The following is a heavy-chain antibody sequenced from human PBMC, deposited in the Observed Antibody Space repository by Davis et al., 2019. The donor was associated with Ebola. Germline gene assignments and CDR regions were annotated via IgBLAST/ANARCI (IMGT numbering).Heavy chain of an antibody. J-gene: IGHJ4*02. CDR2: INHSGST. D-gene: IGHD6-19*01. CDR1: GWSFSGYY. V-gene: IGHV4-34*01. CDR3: ARAYSSGWYYFDY. Sequence: MPSETLSLTCPVYGWSFSGYYWSWTRQPPGKGLEWIGAINHSGSTNYNPSLKSRVTISVDTSKNQFSLKLSSVTAADTAVYYCARAYSSGWYYFDYWGQGTLVTVSS.